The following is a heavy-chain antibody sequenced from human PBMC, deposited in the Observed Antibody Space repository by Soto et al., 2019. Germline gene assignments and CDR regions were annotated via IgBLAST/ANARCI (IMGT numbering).Heavy chain of an antibody. D-gene: IGHD3-3*01. V-gene: IGHV1-8*01. Sequence: QVQLVQSGAEVKKPGASVKGSCKASGYTFTSYDINWVRQATGQGLEWMGWMNPNSGNTGYAQKLQGRVTMPRNTSISTAYMELSSLRSEDTAVYYCARGITIFGVVPGWGQGTLVTVSS. CDR1: GYTFTSYD. J-gene: IGHJ4*02. CDR3: ARGITIFGVVPG. CDR2: MNPNSGNT.